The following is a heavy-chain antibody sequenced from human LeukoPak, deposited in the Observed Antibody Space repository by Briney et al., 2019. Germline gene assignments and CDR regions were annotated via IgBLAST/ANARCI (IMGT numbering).Heavy chain of an antibody. J-gene: IGHJ3*02. V-gene: IGHV3-53*04. CDR1: GFTASSNY. CDR2: IYSDDRV. Sequence: GGSLRLSCAASGFTASSNYMSWVRQAPGKGLEWVSVIYSDDRVYYTDSVKGRFTISRHTSKKTLYLQMNSLRAEDTAVYYCAREVMAKRRAFDIWGQGTVVTVS. CDR3: AREVMAKRRAFDI. D-gene: IGHD2-8*01.